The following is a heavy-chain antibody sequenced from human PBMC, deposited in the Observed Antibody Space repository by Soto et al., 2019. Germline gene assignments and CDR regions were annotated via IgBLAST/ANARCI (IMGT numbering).Heavy chain of an antibody. D-gene: IGHD6-13*01. CDR1: GFTFSSYA. CDR2: ISYDGSNK. Sequence: GGSLRLSCAASGFTFSSYAMHWVRQAPGKGLEWVAVISYDGSNKYYADSVKGRFTISRDNSKNTLYLQMNSLRAEDTAVYYCARDLGPRRSIAAAGPPIRSGNYYYYYGMDVWGQGTTVTVSS. CDR3: ARDLGPRRSIAAAGPPIRSGNYYYYYGMDV. V-gene: IGHV3-30-3*01. J-gene: IGHJ6*02.